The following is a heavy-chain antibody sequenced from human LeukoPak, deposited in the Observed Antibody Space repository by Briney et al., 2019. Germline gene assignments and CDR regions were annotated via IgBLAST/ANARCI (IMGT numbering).Heavy chain of an antibody. D-gene: IGHD6-19*01. Sequence: SETLSLTCADHGGSFCGYYGRWIRQRPGKRVGWIGRIYFSGGAYYNTSLKSRVTISVATSTNKFSLMLSSVTAADTAVYYCARHGEPKQWMDNWFDLWGQGTLVTVSS. CDR2: IYFSGGA. CDR1: GGSFCGYY. J-gene: IGHJ5*02. V-gene: IGHV4-34*01. CDR3: ARHGEPKQWMDNWFDL.